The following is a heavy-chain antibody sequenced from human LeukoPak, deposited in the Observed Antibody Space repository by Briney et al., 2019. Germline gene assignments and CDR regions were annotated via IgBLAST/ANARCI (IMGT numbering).Heavy chain of an antibody. CDR3: AHTAYYYDSSGHADAFDI. Sequence: SGPTLVKPTQTLTLTCTFSGFSLSTRGVGVGWIRQPPGKALEWLALIYWDDDKRYSPSLKSRLTITKDTSKNQVVLTMTNMDPVDTATYYCAHTAYYYDSSGHADAFDIWGQGTMATVSS. CDR2: IYWDDDK. D-gene: IGHD3-22*01. V-gene: IGHV2-5*02. CDR1: GFSLSTRGVG. J-gene: IGHJ3*02.